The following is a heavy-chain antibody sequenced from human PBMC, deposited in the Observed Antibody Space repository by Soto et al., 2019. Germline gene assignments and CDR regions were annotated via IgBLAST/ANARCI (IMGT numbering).Heavy chain of an antibody. D-gene: IGHD2-21*01. CDR3: ARALPGGDCWFDP. CDR2: IYYSGST. J-gene: IGHJ5*02. CDR1: GGSISSGGYY. V-gene: IGHV4-31*03. Sequence: TSETLSLTCTVSGGSISSGGYYWSWIRQHPGKGLEWIGYIYYSGSTYYNPSLKSRVTISVDTSKNQFSLKLSPVTAAVYYLYYCARALPGGDCWFDPWGQGTLVTVSS.